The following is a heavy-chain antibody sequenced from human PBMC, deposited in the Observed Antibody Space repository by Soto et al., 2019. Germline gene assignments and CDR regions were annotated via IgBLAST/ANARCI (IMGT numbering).Heavy chain of an antibody. J-gene: IGHJ4*02. Sequence: EVQLVQSGAEVRKPGESLKISCKGSGYTFTNYWIGWVRQMPGKGLEWMGIIYTGDSDTRYSPSFQGQVTISADKSTSSAYLQWSSLKASDTAMYYCGRLGAGGLSLFEYWGQGTLVAVSS. V-gene: IGHV5-51*03. CDR1: GYTFTNYW. CDR2: IYTGDSDT. D-gene: IGHD2-15*01. CDR3: GRLGAGGLSLFEY.